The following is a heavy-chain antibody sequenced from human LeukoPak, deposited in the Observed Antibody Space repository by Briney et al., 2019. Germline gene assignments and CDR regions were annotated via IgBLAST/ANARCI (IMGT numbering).Heavy chain of an antibody. J-gene: IGHJ4*02. D-gene: IGHD2-15*01. CDR2: ILGSGGGI. CDR3: AKDSDIEGCFDY. Sequence: GGSPRPSCKASGFTFKNNAMNWVGKAPGKGLNWISRILGSGGGIEYAESVKGRFTISRDNSKNTLYLQMSGLSDEDTAIYYCAKDSDIEGCFDYWGQGTPVTVSS. V-gene: IGHV3-23*01. CDR1: GFTFKNNA.